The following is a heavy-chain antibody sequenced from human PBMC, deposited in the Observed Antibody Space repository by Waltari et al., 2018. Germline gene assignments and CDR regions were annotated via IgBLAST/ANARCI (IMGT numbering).Heavy chain of an antibody. V-gene: IGHV3-9*01. CDR1: GFTFDDYA. D-gene: IGHD4-4*01. CDR2: ISWNSGSR. CDR3: ARRGYSNYYFDY. J-gene: IGHJ4*02. Sequence: EVQLVESGGGLVQPGRSLRLSCAASGFTFDDYAMHWVRQAPGEGLGWVSGISWNSGSRGFADSVKGRFTISRDNAKNSLYLQMNSLRAEDTALYYCARRGYSNYYFDYWGQGTLVTVSS.